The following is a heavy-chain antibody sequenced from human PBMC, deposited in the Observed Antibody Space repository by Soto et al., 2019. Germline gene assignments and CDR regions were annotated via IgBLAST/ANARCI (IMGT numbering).Heavy chain of an antibody. J-gene: IGHJ5*02. D-gene: IGHD3-10*01. CDR1: GGSISSYY. Sequence: SETLSLTCTVSGGSISSYYWSWIRQPPGKGLEWIGEINHSGSTNYNPSLKSRVTISVDTSKNQFSLKLSSVTAADTAVYYCARERGVLLWFGEPWFDPWGQGTLVTVSS. CDR3: ARERGVLLWFGEPWFDP. CDR2: INHSGST. V-gene: IGHV4-34*01.